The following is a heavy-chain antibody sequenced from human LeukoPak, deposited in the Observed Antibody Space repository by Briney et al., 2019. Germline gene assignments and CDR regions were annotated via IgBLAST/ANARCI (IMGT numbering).Heavy chain of an antibody. Sequence: SETLSLTCTVSGGSVSSGSFYWSWIRQSPSRGLEWLGRTYYRSKWYNDYAESVKSRINIKPDTSKNQFSLQLNSVTPEDTAVYYCARDQAGLDYWGQGTLVTVSS. V-gene: IGHV6-1*01. CDR1: GGSVSSGSFY. D-gene: IGHD6-13*01. J-gene: IGHJ4*02. CDR3: ARDQAGLDY. CDR2: TYYRSKWYN.